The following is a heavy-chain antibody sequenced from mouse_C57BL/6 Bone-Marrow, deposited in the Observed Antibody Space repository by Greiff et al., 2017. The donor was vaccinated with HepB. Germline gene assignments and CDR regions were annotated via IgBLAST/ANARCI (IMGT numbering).Heavy chain of an antibody. CDR3: ARDSNYPWYFDV. Sequence: EVQLQQSGPELVKPGASVKISCKASGYTFTDYYMNWVKQSHGKSLEWIGDINPNNGGTSYNQKFKGKATLTVDKSSSTAYMELRSLTSEDSAVYYYARDSNYPWYFDVWGTGTTVTVSS. D-gene: IGHD2-5*01. CDR1: GYTFTDYY. J-gene: IGHJ1*03. V-gene: IGHV1-26*01. CDR2: INPNNGGT.